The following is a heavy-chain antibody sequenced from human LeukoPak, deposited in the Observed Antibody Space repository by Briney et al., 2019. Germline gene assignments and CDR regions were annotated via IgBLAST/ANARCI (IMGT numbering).Heavy chain of an antibody. Sequence: GGSLRLSCAASGFTFSNYALSWVRQAPGKGLEWVSAIGRSGSATYYAESVKFRFTISRDNSKNALYLEMTSLRAEDTAVYYCGIRDSGAYSVFWGQGTQLTVSS. CDR3: GIRDSGAYSVF. CDR2: IGRSGSAT. D-gene: IGHD3-22*01. V-gene: IGHV3-23*01. CDR1: GFTFSNYA. J-gene: IGHJ4*02.